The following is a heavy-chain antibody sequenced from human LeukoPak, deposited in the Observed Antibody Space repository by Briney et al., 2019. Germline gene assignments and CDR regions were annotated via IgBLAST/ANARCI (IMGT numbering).Heavy chain of an antibody. J-gene: IGHJ4*02. Sequence: SSETLSLTCTVSGGSISSYYWGWIRQPPGKGLEWVGSIYYSGSTYYNPSLKSRVTISVDTSKNQFSLKPSSVTAADTAVYCCARLAGTYYFDYWGKGTLVTVSS. CDR3: ARLAGTYYFDY. CDR1: GGSISSYY. CDR2: IYYSGST. D-gene: IGHD3-10*01. V-gene: IGHV4-39*01.